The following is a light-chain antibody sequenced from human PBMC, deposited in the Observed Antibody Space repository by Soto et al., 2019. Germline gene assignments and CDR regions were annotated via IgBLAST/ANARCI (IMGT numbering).Light chain of an antibody. Sequence: QSVLTQPPSVSGAPGQRFTLSCTGNSSNLGAGYDVHWYQQLPGAAPKLVIFGNRNRPSGVPERFSGSKSGTSASLAITGRQAEDEADYYCQAYDYSLTASVFGGGTKVTVL. CDR2: GNR. J-gene: IGLJ3*02. CDR3: QAYDYSLTASV. V-gene: IGLV1-40*01. CDR1: SSNLGAGYD.